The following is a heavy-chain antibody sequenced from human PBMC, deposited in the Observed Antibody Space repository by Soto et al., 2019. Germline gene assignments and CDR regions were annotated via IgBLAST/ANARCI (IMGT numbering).Heavy chain of an antibody. Sequence: ASVKVSCKVSGYTLPELSMHWVRQAPGKGLEWMGGFDPEDGETIYAQKFQGRVTMTEDTSTDTAYMELSSLRSEDTAVYYCATVKFSVAGFEYYFDYWGQGTLVTVSS. CDR3: ATVKFSVAGFEYYFDY. CDR1: GYTLPELS. V-gene: IGHV1-24*01. CDR2: FDPEDGET. J-gene: IGHJ4*02. D-gene: IGHD6-19*01.